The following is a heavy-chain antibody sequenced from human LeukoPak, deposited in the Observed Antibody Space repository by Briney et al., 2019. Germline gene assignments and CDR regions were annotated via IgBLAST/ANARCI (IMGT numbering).Heavy chain of an antibody. J-gene: IGHJ4*02. D-gene: IGHD6-19*01. CDR1: GYTFTGYY. Sequence: ASVKVSCKASGYTFTGYYMHWVRQAPGQGLEWMGRINPNSGGTNYAQKFQVRVTMTRDTSISTAYMELSRLRSDDTAVYYCARGADSSGISDFDYWGQGTLVTVSS. CDR2: INPNSGGT. V-gene: IGHV1-2*06. CDR3: ARGADSSGISDFDY.